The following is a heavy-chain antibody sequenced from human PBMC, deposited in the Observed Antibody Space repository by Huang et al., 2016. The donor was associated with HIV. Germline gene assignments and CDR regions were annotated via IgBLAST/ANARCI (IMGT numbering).Heavy chain of an antibody. V-gene: IGHV1-69*01. CDR2: IIPIVGTP. Sequence: QVQLVQSGAEVKKPGSSVRVSCEASGGTFSSYAINWVRQAPGQGLEWMGGIIPIVGTPNYEQKFQGRVTITADESTSTAYMELSSLRSDDTAVYYCARDRKYDNAWYWFDPWGQGTLVTVSS. D-gene: IGHD1-1*01. CDR1: GGTFSSYA. CDR3: ARDRKYDNAWYWFDP. J-gene: IGHJ5*02.